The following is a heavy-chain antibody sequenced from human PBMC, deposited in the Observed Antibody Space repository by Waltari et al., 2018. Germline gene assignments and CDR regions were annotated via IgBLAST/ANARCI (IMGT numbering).Heavy chain of an antibody. J-gene: IGHJ4*02. CDR3: ARGRITMVRGVSLPFDY. CDR1: GGSFSGYY. Sequence: QVQLQQWGAGLLTPSETLSLTCAVYGGSFSGYYWSWIRQPPGKGLEWIGEINHSGSTNYNPSLKSRVTISVDTSKNQFSLKLSSVTAADTAVYYCARGRITMVRGVSLPFDYWGQGTLVTVSS. D-gene: IGHD3-10*01. CDR2: INHSGST. V-gene: IGHV4-34*01.